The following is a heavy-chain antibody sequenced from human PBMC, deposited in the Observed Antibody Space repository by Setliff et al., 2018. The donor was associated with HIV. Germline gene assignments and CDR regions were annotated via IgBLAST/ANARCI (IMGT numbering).Heavy chain of an antibody. J-gene: IGHJ4*02. CDR3: ARGYSSSSFIL. CDR1: GGSISSYY. D-gene: IGHD6-6*01. CDR2: IYTSGST. V-gene: IGHV4-4*08. Sequence: SETLSLTCTVSGGSISSYYWSWIRQPPGKGLEWIGYIYTSGSTNYNPSLKSRVTISVDTSKNQFSLKLSSVTAADTAVYYCARGYSSSSFILWGQGTLVTSPQ.